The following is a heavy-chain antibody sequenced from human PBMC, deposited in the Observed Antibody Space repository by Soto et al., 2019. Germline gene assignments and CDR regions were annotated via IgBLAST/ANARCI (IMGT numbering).Heavy chain of an antibody. J-gene: IGHJ4*02. V-gene: IGHV1-18*01. CDR1: GYTFTSYG. Sequence: QVQLVQSGAEVKKPGASVKVSCKASGYTFTSYGISWVRQAPGQGLEWMGWISAYNGNTNYAQKLQGGVTMTTDTATSTAYMELRSLRSDDTAVYYCARDGMAPAYYDFWSGYYGYFDYWGQGTLVTVSS. D-gene: IGHD3-3*01. CDR2: ISAYNGNT. CDR3: ARDGMAPAYYDFWSGYYGYFDY.